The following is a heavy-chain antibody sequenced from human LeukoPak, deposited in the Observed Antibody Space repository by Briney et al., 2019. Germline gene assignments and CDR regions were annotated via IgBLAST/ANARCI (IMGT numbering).Heavy chain of an antibody. V-gene: IGHV4-61*10. D-gene: IGHD4-23*01. CDR3: AGAYYGGNPFDY. J-gene: IGHJ4*02. CDR2: IYYSGST. CDR1: GGSISSGNYY. Sequence: SETLSLTCTVSGGSISSGNYYWSWIRLPAGKGLEWIGRIYYSGSTNYNPSLKSRVTISVDTSKNQFSLKLSSVTAADTAVYYCAGAYYGGNPFDYWGQGTLVTVSS.